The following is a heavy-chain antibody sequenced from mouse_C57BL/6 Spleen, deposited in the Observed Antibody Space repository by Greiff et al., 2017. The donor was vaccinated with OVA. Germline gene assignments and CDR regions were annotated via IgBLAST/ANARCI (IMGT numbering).Heavy chain of an antibody. CDR1: GFNIKDYY. CDR3: TYYYGSSYWFAY. D-gene: IGHD1-1*01. V-gene: IGHV14-1*01. J-gene: IGHJ3*01. Sequence: EVKLVESGAELVRPGASVKLSCTASGFNIKDYYMHWVKQRPEQGLEWIGRIDPEDGDTEYAPKFQGKATMTADTSSNTAYLQLSSLTSEDTAVYYCTYYYGSSYWFAYWGQGTLVTVSA. CDR2: IDPEDGDT.